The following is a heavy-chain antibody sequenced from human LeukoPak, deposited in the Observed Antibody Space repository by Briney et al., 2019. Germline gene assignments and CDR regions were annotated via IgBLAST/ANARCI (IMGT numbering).Heavy chain of an antibody. D-gene: IGHD3-10*01. CDR2: VWFDGSNK. Sequence: GGSLGLSCAASGFTFSSNGMHWVRQAPGKGLEWVAVVWFDGSNKYYADSVKGRFTISRDNSKNTLYLQMNSLRAEDTAVYYCAREYGSVLGDYWGQGTLVTVSS. CDR3: AREYGSVLGDY. V-gene: IGHV3-33*01. J-gene: IGHJ4*02. CDR1: GFTFSSNG.